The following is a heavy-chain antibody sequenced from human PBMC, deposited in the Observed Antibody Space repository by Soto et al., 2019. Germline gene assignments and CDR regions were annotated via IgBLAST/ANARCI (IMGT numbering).Heavy chain of an antibody. Sequence: EVQLVESGGGLVQPGGSLRLSCAASGFTVSSNYMSWVRQAPGKGLEWVSVIYSGGSTYYADSVKGRFTISRDNSKNTLYLQMNSLRAEDTAVYYCARGLYSGWHYFDYWGQGTLVTVSP. CDR3: ARGLYSGWHYFDY. J-gene: IGHJ4*02. D-gene: IGHD5-12*01. V-gene: IGHV3-66*01. CDR1: GFTVSSNY. CDR2: IYSGGST.